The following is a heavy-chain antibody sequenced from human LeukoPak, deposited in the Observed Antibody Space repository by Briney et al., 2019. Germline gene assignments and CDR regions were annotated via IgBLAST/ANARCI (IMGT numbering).Heavy chain of an antibody. CDR2: INEDGSEK. D-gene: IGHD3-10*01. J-gene: IGHJ4*02. CDR1: GFIFWYYW. V-gene: IGHV3-7*01. CDR3: LSGSGH. Sequence: GGSLRLSCAAAGFIFWYYWMGWVRQAPGKGLEWVANINEDGSEKYYVDSVKGRFIISRDNAKNSLYLQMNILRAEDTAVFYCLSGSGHCGQGSLVTVSS.